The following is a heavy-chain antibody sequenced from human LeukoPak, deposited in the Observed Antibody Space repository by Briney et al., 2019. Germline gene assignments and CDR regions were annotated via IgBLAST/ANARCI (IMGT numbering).Heavy chain of an antibody. D-gene: IGHD6-13*01. V-gene: IGHV4-39*01. CDR1: GGSISSSGYY. CDR2: ICYSGTT. J-gene: IGHJ4*02. Sequence: WETLSLTRTVSGGSISSSGYYWGWIRQPPGKGLEWIGSICYSGTTYYNPSLKSRLTISVHTPKNEFSLKLSSVSAADTAVYYCARHVAAAIDYWGQGTLVSVSS. CDR3: ARHVAAAIDY.